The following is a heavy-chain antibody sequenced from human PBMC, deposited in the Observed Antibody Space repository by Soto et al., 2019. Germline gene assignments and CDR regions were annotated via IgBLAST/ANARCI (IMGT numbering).Heavy chain of an antibody. CDR2: IYYSGST. V-gene: IGHV4-39*01. D-gene: IGHD3-22*01. J-gene: IGHJ4*02. CDR1: GGSISSSSYY. CDR3: ASPLEGYYDSSGYFY. Sequence: QLLESGPGLVKPSETLSLTCTVSGGSISSSSYYWGWIRQPPGKGLEWIGSIYYSGSTYYNPSLKSRVTISVDTSKNQFSLKLSSVTAADTAVYYCASPLEGYYDSSGYFYWGQGTLVTVSS.